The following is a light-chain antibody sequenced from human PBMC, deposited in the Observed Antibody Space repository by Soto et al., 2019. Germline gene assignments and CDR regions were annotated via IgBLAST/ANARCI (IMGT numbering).Light chain of an antibody. CDR3: CSYAGNYTSYV. CDR2: DVS. CDR1: SSDVGGYNY. V-gene: IGLV2-11*01. J-gene: IGLJ1*01. Sequence: QSVLTQPRSVSGSPGQSVTISCTGTSSDVGGYNYVSWYQQHPGKAPKLMIYDVSKRPSGVPDRFSGSKSGNAASLTISGLQAEDEADYYCCSYAGNYTSYVFGTGTKVTVL.